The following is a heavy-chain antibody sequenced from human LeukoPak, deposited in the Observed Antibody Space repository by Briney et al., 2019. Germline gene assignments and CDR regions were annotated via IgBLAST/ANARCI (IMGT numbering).Heavy chain of an antibody. CDR3: ARELYSSGYHDAFDI. CDR2: INHSGST. V-gene: IGHV4-38-2*02. J-gene: IGHJ3*02. CDR1: GYSISSGYY. D-gene: IGHD3-22*01. Sequence: SETLSLTCTISGYSISSGYYWGWIRQPPGKGLEWIGEINHSGSTNYNPSLKSRVTISVDTSKNQFSLKLSSVTAADTAVYYCARELYSSGYHDAFDIWGQGTMVIVSS.